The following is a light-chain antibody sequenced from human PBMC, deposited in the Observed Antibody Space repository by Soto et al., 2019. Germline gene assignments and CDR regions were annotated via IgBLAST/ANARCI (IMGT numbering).Light chain of an antibody. CDR1: QSVSSN. CDR3: QKYNNWPALT. Sequence: EIVMTQSPATLSVSPGERATLSCRASQSVSSNLAWYQQKPGRAPRLLIYGASNRATGIPARFSGSGSGTEFTLTISRLQSEDFAVYYCQKYNNWPALTFGGGTKVDI. CDR2: GAS. J-gene: IGKJ4*01. V-gene: IGKV3-15*01.